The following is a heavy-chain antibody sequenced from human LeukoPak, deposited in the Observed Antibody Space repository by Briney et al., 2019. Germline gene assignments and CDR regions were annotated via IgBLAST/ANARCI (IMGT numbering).Heavy chain of an antibody. V-gene: IGHV4-34*01. Sequence: SETLSLTCAVYGGSFSGYYWSWIRQPPGKGLEWIGEINHSGSTNYNPSLKSRVTISVDTSKNQFSLKLSSVTAADTAVYYCARDLVQWLVPRYYYYGMDVWGQGTTVTVSS. CDR1: GGSFSGYY. D-gene: IGHD6-19*01. CDR2: INHSGST. J-gene: IGHJ6*02. CDR3: ARDLVQWLVPRYYYYGMDV.